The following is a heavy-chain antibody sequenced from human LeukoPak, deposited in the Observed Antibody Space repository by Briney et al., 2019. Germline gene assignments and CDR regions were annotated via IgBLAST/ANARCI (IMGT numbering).Heavy chain of an antibody. Sequence: PSETLSLTCTVSGGSISGYYWSWIRQPPGKGLEWIGEINHSGSTNYNPSLQSRVTISVDTSKNQFSLKLSSVTAADTAVYYCARRLRGKYPDYWGQGTLVTVSS. J-gene: IGHJ4*02. V-gene: IGHV4-34*01. D-gene: IGHD6-6*01. CDR2: INHSGST. CDR3: ARRLRGKYPDY. CDR1: GGSISGYY.